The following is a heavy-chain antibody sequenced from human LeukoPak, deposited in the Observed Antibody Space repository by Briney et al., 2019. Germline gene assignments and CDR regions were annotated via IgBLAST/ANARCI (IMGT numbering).Heavy chain of an antibody. CDR1: GGTFSNYA. CDR3: ARGEAGDGYNYGEYFDY. D-gene: IGHD5-24*01. CDR2: IVPIFGTE. V-gene: IGHV1-69*13. J-gene: IGHJ4*02. Sequence: SVKVSCKASGGTFSNYAVSWVRQAPGQGLEWMGGIVPIFGTENYAQKFQGRVTINADESTSTAYMELSSLRSEDTAVYYCARGEAGDGYNYGEYFDYWGQGTLVTVSS.